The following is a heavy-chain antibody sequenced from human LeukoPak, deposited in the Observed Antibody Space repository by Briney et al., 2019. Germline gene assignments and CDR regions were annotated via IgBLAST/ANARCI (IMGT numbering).Heavy chain of an antibody. CDR1: GFTFSSYS. J-gene: IGHJ6*02. CDR3: ARDAGGFRLGELYHYYYYGMDV. CDR2: ISHDGNNK. D-gene: IGHD3-16*01. Sequence: GGSLRLSCAASGFTFSSYSMHWVRQAPGKGLEWVAVISHDGNNKDYADSVKGRITISRDNSKKTLYLQMNSLRVEDTAMYYCARDAGGFRLGELYHYYYYGMDVWGQGTPVTVSS. V-gene: IGHV3-30*04.